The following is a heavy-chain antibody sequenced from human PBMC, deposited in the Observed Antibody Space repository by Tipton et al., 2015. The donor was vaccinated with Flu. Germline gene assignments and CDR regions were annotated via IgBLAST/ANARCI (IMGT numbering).Heavy chain of an antibody. CDR3: ARRVPEVPANYFDY. J-gene: IGHJ4*02. D-gene: IGHD4/OR15-4a*01. CDR1: GDSISSYY. CDR2: IDTGGST. Sequence: TLSLTCTVSGDSISSYYWSWIRQPAGKGLEWIGRIDTGGSTNYNPSLKSRVTISVDTSKNQFSLKVSSVTAADTAVYYCARRVPEVPANYFDYWGQGILVTVSS. V-gene: IGHV4-4*07.